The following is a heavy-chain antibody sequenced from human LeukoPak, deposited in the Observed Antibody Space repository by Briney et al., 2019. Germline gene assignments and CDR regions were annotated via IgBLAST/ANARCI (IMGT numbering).Heavy chain of an antibody. Sequence: SVKVSCKAHGGTFNNDGISWVRQAPGQGLEWMGRIIPALNIVNYAQKFQGRVTITADKFTNTAYVELSSLRSEDTAVYYCARDPALLGYCKSVSCPVTYGMDVWGQGTTVTVSS. J-gene: IGHJ6*02. CDR2: IIPALNIV. CDR1: GGTFNNDG. D-gene: IGHD2-15*01. V-gene: IGHV1-69*04. CDR3: ARDPALLGYCKSVSCPVTYGMDV.